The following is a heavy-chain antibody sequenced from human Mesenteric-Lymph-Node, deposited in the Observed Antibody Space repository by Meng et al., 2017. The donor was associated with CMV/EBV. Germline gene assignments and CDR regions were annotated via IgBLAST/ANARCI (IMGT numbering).Heavy chain of an antibody. D-gene: IGHD2-15*01. J-gene: IGHJ4*02. CDR2: IYPGDSDT. CDR3: ARRWNFDY. Sequence: KVSCKGSGYSFTSDWIAWVRQMPGKGLEWMGIIYPGDSDTRYSPSFQGQVTISADKSISTAFLQWSSLKASDTAIYYCARRWNFDYWGRGTLVTVSS. CDR1: GYSFTSDW. V-gene: IGHV5-51*01.